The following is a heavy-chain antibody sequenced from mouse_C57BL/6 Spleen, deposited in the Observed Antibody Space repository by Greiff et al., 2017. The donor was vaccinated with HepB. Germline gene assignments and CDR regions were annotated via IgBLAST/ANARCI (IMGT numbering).Heavy chain of an antibody. J-gene: IGHJ4*01. CDR2: ISSGSSTI. CDR3: ARVYYDGSSYYAMDY. Sequence: EVMLVESGGGLVKPGGSLKLSCAASGFTFSDYGMHWVRQAPEKGLEWVAYISSGSSTIYYADTVKGRFTISRDNAKNTLFLQMTSLRSEDTAMYYCARVYYDGSSYYAMDYWGQGTSVTVSS. V-gene: IGHV5-17*01. D-gene: IGHD1-1*01. CDR1: GFTFSDYG.